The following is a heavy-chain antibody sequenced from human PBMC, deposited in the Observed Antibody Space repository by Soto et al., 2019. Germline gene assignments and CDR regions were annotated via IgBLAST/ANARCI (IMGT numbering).Heavy chain of an antibody. CDR2: IYSSGST. CDR3: ARHYPTFLYGSGPWDV. CDR1: GGSISNSY. D-gene: IGHD3-10*01. Sequence: SETLSLTCTVSGGSISNSYWSWIRLSPGKGLEWIGYIYSSGSTNYNPSLESRFTISVDTSKNQFSLNLTSLIAADTAVYYRARHYPTFLYGSGPWDVWGQGTTVTVSS. J-gene: IGHJ6*02. V-gene: IGHV4-59*08.